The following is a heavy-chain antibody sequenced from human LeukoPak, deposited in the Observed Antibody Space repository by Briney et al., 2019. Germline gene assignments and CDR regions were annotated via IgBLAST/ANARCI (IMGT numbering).Heavy chain of an antibody. CDR2: INPNSGGT. CDR3: ARSHSYGYYYYYYMDV. V-gene: IGHV1-2*02. D-gene: IGHD5-18*01. CDR1: GYTFTGYY. J-gene: IGHJ6*03. Sequence: ASVKVSCKASGYTFTGYYMHWVRQAPGQGLEWMGWINPNSGGTNYAQKFQGRVTMTRDTSISTAYMELSRLRSDDTAVYYCARSHSYGYYYYYYMDVWGKGTTVTVSS.